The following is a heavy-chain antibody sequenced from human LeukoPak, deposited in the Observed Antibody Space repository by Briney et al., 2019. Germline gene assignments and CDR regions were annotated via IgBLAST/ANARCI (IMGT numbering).Heavy chain of an antibody. J-gene: IGHJ4*02. Sequence: PGGSLRLSCAASGFTFSSYAMSWVRQAPGKGLEWVSAISGSGGRTYYAASVKGRFTISRDNSKNTLYLQMNSLRAEDTAVYYCAKDLRTIFGTPDYWGQGTLVTVSS. CDR1: GFTFSSYA. CDR2: ISGSGGRT. CDR3: AKDLRTIFGTPDY. D-gene: IGHD3-9*01. V-gene: IGHV3-23*01.